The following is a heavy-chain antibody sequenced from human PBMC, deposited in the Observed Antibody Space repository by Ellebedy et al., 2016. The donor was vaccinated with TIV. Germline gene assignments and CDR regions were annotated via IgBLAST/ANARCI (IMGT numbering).Heavy chain of an antibody. Sequence: GGSLRLSCGASRFSFSSYWMRWVRQAPGKGLEWVANINQDGSEKHYVDSVKGRFTISRDNAKNSLYLQMNSLRVEDTAVYYCATDGSYGDYLSPTHAFVIWGQGTMVTVSS. CDR2: INQDGSEK. V-gene: IGHV3-7*01. J-gene: IGHJ3*02. D-gene: IGHD4-17*01. CDR1: RFSFSSYW. CDR3: ATDGSYGDYLSPTHAFVI.